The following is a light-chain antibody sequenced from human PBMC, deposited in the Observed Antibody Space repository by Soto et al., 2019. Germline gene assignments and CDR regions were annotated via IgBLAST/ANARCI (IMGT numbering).Light chain of an antibody. CDR2: DND. CDR1: SSNIGNDY. J-gene: IGLJ2*01. V-gene: IGLV1-51*01. CDR3: GTWDGSLNAGV. Sequence: QSALTQPPSVSAAPGQKVTISCSGGSSNIGNDYVSWYQQVPGTAPKLLIYDNDKRPSGIPDRFSGSKSGTSATLGITGLQTGDEADYYCGTWDGSLNAGVFGGGTKVTVL.